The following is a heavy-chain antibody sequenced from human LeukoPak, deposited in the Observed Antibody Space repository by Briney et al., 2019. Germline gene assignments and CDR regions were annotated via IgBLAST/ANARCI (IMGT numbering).Heavy chain of an antibody. CDR1: GFTFSSYG. Sequence: PGGSLRLSCAASGFTFSSYGMHWVRQAPGKGLEWVAVISYDGSNKYYADSVKGRFTISRDNSKNTLYLQMNSLRAEDTAVYYCAKDLDTMIWGVRRGAFDYWGQGTLVTVSS. J-gene: IGHJ4*02. D-gene: IGHD3-10*01. CDR2: ISYDGSNK. CDR3: AKDLDTMIWGVRRGAFDY. V-gene: IGHV3-30*18.